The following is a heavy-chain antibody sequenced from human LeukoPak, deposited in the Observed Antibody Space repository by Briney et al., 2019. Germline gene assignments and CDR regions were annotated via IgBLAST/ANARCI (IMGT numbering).Heavy chain of an antibody. CDR3: AKQSRSSGWYPIDY. Sequence: GGSLRLSCAASGFTFSSYAMSWVRQAPGKGLEWVSAISGSGGSTYYADSVKGRFTISRDDSKNTLYLQMNSLRAEDTAVYYCAKQSRSSGWYPIDYWGQGTLVTVSS. CDR1: GFTFSSYA. D-gene: IGHD6-19*01. V-gene: IGHV3-23*01. J-gene: IGHJ4*02. CDR2: ISGSGGST.